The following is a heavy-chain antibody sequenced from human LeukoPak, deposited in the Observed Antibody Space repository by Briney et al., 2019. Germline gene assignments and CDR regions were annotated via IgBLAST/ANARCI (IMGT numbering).Heavy chain of an antibody. V-gene: IGHV4-59*01. D-gene: IGHD3-22*01. CDR3: ARSYYYDSSGYYYYFDY. CDR2: IYYSGST. Sequence: SETLSFTCTASGGSISSYYWSWIRQPPGKGLEWIGYIYYSGSTNYNPSLKSRVTISVDTSKNQFSLKLSSVTAADTAVYYCARSYYYDSSGYYYYFDYWGQGTLVTVSS. J-gene: IGHJ4*02. CDR1: GGSISSYY.